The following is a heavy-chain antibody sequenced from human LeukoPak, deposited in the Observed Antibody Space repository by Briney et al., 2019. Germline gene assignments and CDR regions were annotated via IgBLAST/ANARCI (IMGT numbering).Heavy chain of an antibody. CDR1: GFTFSSYG. D-gene: IGHD6-19*01. J-gene: IGHJ4*02. V-gene: IGHV3-30*02. Sequence: GGSLRLSCAASGFTFSSYGMHWVRQAPGEGLEWVAFMRYDGRNKYYADSVKGRFTISRDNSKNTLYLQMNSLRAEDTAVYYCAKEKQWRGGDYFDYWGQGTLVTVSS. CDR3: AKEKQWRGGDYFDY. CDR2: MRYDGRNK.